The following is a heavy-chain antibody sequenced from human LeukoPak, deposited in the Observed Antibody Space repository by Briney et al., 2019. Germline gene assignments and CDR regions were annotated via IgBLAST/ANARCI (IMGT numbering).Heavy chain of an antibody. V-gene: IGHV3-30-3*01. CDR3: ARVGSGSWYFDY. CDR2: ISYDGSNK. D-gene: IGHD1-26*01. Sequence: PGGSLRLSCAASGFTFSSYAMHWVRQAPGKGLEWVAVISYDGSNKYYADSVKGRFTISRDNSKNTLYLQMNSLRAEDTAVYYCARVGSGSWYFDYWGQGTLVTVSS. CDR1: GFTFSSYA. J-gene: IGHJ4*02.